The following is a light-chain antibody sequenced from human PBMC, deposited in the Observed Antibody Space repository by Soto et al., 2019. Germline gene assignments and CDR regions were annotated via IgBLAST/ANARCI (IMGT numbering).Light chain of an antibody. CDR3: SSYTSGNTWV. J-gene: IGLJ3*02. Sequence: QSALTQPASVSGSPGQSITISCTGTSRDVGDYNYVSWYQQHPGKAPKLMIYEVSNRPSGVSNRFSGSKSGNTASLTISGLQAEDEADYYCSSYTSGNTWVFGGGTKVTVL. CDR1: SRDVGDYNY. CDR2: EVS. V-gene: IGLV2-14*01.